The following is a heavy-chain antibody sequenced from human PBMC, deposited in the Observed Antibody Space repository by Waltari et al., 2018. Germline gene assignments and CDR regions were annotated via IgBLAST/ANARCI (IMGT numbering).Heavy chain of an antibody. V-gene: IGHV3-15*01. CDR3: TTLDARGGG. Sequence: VKMVESGGGSLPPGASLRLSCVASGFGFPAAWLPWVRPAPGKGIEWVGRIKRQRDGATTDGAAAGRGRVASARDDAQNRGGRQRNSLRTEDTAREDGTTLDARGGGGGHGTRGT. CDR1: GFGFPAAW. CDR2: IKRQRDGATT. D-gene: IGHD3-10*01. J-gene: IGHJ4*01.